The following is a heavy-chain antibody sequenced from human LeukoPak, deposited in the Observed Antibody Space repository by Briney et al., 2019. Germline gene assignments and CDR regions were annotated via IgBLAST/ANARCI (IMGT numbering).Heavy chain of an antibody. CDR1: GFTVSSNY. Sequence: GGSLRLSCAASGFTVSSNYMSSVRQAPGKGLEWVSVIYSGGSTYYADSVKGRFTISRDNSKNTLYLQMNSLRAEDKAVYYCARERFGEYAFDYWGQGTLVTVSS. CDR2: IYSGGST. D-gene: IGHD3-10*01. V-gene: IGHV3-53*01. J-gene: IGHJ4*02. CDR3: ARERFGEYAFDY.